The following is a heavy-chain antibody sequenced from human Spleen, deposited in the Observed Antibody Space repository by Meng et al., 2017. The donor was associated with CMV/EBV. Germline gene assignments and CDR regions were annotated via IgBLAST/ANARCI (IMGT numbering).Heavy chain of an antibody. Sequence: CVASGFTFNTYTMNWVRLAPGKGLEWVSSISSTGSSIHYADSVKGRFTISRDNAKNSLSLQMHSLGAEDTALYFCARDYYGDYFFDYWGQGTLVTVSS. CDR1: GFTFNTYT. CDR2: ISSTGSSI. D-gene: IGHD4-17*01. CDR3: ARDYYGDYFFDY. V-gene: IGHV3-21*01. J-gene: IGHJ4*02.